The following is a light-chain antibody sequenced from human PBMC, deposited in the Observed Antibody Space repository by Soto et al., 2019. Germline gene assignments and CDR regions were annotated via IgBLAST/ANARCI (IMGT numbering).Light chain of an antibody. J-gene: IGLJ2*01. Sequence: QSALTQPPSASGSPGQSVTISCTGTSSDVGGYNYVSWYQQHPGKAPKLMIYEXXXXPSGVPDRFSGSKSGNTASLTVSGXXXXXXXXXYCSSYAGSNNLVFGGGTKLTVL. V-gene: IGLV2-8*01. CDR2: EXX. CDR1: SSDVGGYNY. CDR3: SSYAGSNNLV.